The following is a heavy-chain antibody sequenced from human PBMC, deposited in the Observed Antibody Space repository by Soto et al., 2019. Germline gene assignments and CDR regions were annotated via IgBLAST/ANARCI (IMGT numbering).Heavy chain of an antibody. D-gene: IGHD3-10*01. Sequence: QVRLQESGPGLVKPSQTLSLTCTVSGGSISSGGYYWSWIRQHPGKGLEWIGYIYYSGSTYYNPSLKSRVTISVDTSKNQFSLKLSSVTAADTAVYYCARAKLWFGDPMNFDYWGQGTLVTVSS. CDR2: IYYSGST. J-gene: IGHJ4*02. CDR3: ARAKLWFGDPMNFDY. V-gene: IGHV4-31*03. CDR1: GGSISSGGYY.